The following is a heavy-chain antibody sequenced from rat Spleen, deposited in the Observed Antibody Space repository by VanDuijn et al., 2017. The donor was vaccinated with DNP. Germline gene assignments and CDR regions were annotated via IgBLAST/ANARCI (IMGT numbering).Heavy chain of an antibody. Sequence: EVQLQESGPGLVKPSQSLSLTCSVTGYSITRSYRWNWIRKFPGNKLEWMGYINSAGSTNYNPSLKSRISITRDTSKNQFFLQVNSVITEYTVTYYCARLGTQGFTYWGQGTLVTVSS. J-gene: IGHJ3*01. D-gene: IGHD1-5*01. CDR3: ARLGTQGFTY. CDR2: INSAGST. V-gene: IGHV3-3*01. CDR1: GYSITRSYR.